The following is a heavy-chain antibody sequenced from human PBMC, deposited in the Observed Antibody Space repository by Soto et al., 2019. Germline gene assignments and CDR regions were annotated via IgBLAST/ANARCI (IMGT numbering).Heavy chain of an antibody. CDR3: ASRDGFNLDS. CDR2: IKKDGSDK. V-gene: IGHV3-7*01. J-gene: IGHJ4*02. Sequence: EVQLVESGGKLVQPGGSLRLSCAASGFTFSSYWMTWVRQAPGKGLEWVANIKKDGSDKYYVDSVKGRFTISRDNAKNSLYLEMNSLTADDTAVYYCASRDGFNLDSWGQGTLVTVSS. CDR1: GFTFSSYW. D-gene: IGHD5-12*01.